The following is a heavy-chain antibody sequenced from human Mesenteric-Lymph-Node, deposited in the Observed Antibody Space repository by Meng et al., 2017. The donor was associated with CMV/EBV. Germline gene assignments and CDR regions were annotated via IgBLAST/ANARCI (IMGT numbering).Heavy chain of an antibody. J-gene: IGHJ4*02. CDR2: MRSDGNDI. D-gene: IGHD6-6*01. Sequence: GESLKISCAASGFIFRTYGMHWVRQTPGKGLEWVAFMRSDGNDIHYVDSVKGRFIISRDNSKDTVYLHMNSLRPEDTAFYYCAKDMASRPGAADSWGQGTLVTVSS. CDR3: AKDMASRPGAADS. V-gene: IGHV3-30*02. CDR1: GFIFRTYG.